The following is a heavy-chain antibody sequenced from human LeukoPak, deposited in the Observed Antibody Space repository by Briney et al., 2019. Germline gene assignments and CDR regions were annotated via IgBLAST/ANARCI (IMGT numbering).Heavy chain of an antibody. D-gene: IGHD3-22*01. CDR3: ARDADTSGYFSYFDY. V-gene: IGHV3-33*01. CDR2: IWHDGSKE. Sequence: PGRSLRLSCAASGFTFRNYGIDWVRQAPGKGLEWVAGIWHDGSKEYYADSVKGRFIISRDNSKNMVYVQINSLTAEDTAVYYCARDADTSGYFSYFDYWSQGTLVTVSS. J-gene: IGHJ4*02. CDR1: GFTFRNYG.